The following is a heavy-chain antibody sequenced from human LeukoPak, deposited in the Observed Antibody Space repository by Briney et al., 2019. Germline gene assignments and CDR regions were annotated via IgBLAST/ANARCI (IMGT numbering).Heavy chain of an antibody. V-gene: IGHV4-31*03. Sequence: SQTLSLTCTVSGGSISSGGYYWSWIRQHPGKGLEWIGYIYYSGSTYYNPSPKSRVTISVDTSKNQFSLKLSSVTAADTAVYYCARDNITMVRGVLLYGMDVWGQGTTVTVSS. CDR1: GGSISSGGYY. CDR3: ARDNITMVRGVLLYGMDV. J-gene: IGHJ6*02. D-gene: IGHD3-10*01. CDR2: IYYSGST.